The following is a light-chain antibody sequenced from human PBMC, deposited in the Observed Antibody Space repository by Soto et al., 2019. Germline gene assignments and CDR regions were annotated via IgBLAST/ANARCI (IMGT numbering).Light chain of an antibody. CDR2: DSS. J-gene: IGKJ3*01. Sequence: EILLTQSPYTLALFPGERATLSCRASQNVGKYLAWYQEKPGQAPRLLISDSSNRATGIPARFSGSGSGTDFTLTISGLEPDDFELYFCQQRADWPITFGPGTKVDIK. V-gene: IGKV3-11*01. CDR3: QQRADWPIT. CDR1: QNVGKY.